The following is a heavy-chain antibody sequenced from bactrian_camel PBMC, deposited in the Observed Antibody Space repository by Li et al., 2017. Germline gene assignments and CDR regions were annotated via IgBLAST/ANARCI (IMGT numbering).Heavy chain of an antibody. CDR3: AAQYTGISGCYATSLAPASFDY. V-gene: IGHV3S53*01. J-gene: IGHJ4*01. Sequence: HVQLVESGGGSVQAGGSLRVSCGASEYTYSSICMGWFRQAPGKEREGVAVINRRGTIRYADFVAGRFTVSKVNAEKTLYLQMNNLKPEDTATYYCAAQYTGISGCYATSLAPASFDYWGQGTQVTVS. CDR2: INRRGTI. CDR1: EYTYSSIC. D-gene: IGHD1*01.